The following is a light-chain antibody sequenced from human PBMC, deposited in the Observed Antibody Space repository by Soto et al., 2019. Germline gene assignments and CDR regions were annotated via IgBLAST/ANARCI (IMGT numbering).Light chain of an antibody. Sequence: QSVLTQPASVIGSPGQSITISCTGTSSDVGAYQYVSWYQQYPGKAPKLMIYDVSNRPSGVSNRFSGSKSGNTASLTISGLQAEDEADYYCNSYTSSSSYVFGTGTKVTVL. CDR2: DVS. CDR3: NSYTSSSSYV. J-gene: IGLJ1*01. V-gene: IGLV2-14*01. CDR1: SSDVGAYQY.